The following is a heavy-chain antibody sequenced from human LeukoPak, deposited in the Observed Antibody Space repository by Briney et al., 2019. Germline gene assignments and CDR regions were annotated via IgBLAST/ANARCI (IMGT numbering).Heavy chain of an antibody. J-gene: IGHJ4*02. Sequence: GGSLRLSCAASGFTFSNYGMHWVRQAPGKGLEWVGRIKSKTDGGTTDYAAVVKGRFTISRDDSKNTLYLQMPSLRTEDTAVYYCSTAMFAWGQGTLVTVSS. CDR3: STAMFA. D-gene: IGHD3-10*02. CDR2: IKSKTDGGTT. CDR1: GFTFSNYG. V-gene: IGHV3-15*01.